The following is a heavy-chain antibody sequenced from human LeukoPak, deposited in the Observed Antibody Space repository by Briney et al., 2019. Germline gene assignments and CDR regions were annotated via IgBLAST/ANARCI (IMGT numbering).Heavy chain of an antibody. Sequence: PGGSLRLSCAASGFTFSSYGMHWVRQAPGKGLEWVAFIRYDGSNKYYADSVKGRFTISRDNSKNTLYLQMNSLRAEDTAVYYCAKVGGERLVADYFDYWGQGTLVTVSS. CDR2: IRYDGSNK. V-gene: IGHV3-30*02. CDR1: GFTFSSYG. J-gene: IGHJ4*02. D-gene: IGHD1-26*01. CDR3: AKVGGERLVADYFDY.